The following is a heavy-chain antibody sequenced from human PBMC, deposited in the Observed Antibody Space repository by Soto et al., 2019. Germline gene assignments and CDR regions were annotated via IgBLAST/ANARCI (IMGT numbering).Heavy chain of an antibody. CDR2: IYPGDSET. CDR1: GCSFSTCW. V-gene: IGHV5-51*01. Sequence: GASLKISCKGSGCSFSTCWIGWVRQMPRKGLEWMGIIYPGDSETTYSPSFQGQVTFSVDKSINTAYLQWNSLKASDTAMYYCARRAYCTSSALYNWFDSWGQGTLVTVSS. D-gene: IGHD6-6*01. CDR3: ARRAYCTSSALYNWFDS. J-gene: IGHJ5*01.